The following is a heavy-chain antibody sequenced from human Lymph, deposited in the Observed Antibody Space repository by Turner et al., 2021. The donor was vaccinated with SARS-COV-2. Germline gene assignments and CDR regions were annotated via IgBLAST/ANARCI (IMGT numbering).Heavy chain of an antibody. Sequence: QVQLVQSGAEVQKPGASVKVSCKASRYTFTSYYMHWVRQAPGQGLEWMGIINPSGGSTSYAQKFQGRVTMTSDTSTSTVYMELSSLRSEDTAVYYCARDSAFLPSKNWFDPWGHGTLVTVSS. CDR3: ARDSAFLPSKNWFDP. CDR1: RYTFTSYY. D-gene: IGHD1-26*01. CDR2: INPSGGST. J-gene: IGHJ5*02. V-gene: IGHV1-46*01.